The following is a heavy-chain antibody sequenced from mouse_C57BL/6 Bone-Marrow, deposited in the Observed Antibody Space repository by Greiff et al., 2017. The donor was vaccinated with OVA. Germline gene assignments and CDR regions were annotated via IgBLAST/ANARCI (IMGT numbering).Heavy chain of an antibody. CDR2: IWWNDDQ. Sequence: QVTLKVSCPGILQPSQTLSLTCSFSGFSLSTSNMGIGWIRQPSGKGLEWLAHIWWNDDQYYNPSLKSRPTIFKDTSNNQLFLKITSVDTADTATYYCAQIAGGLYYGNLDYWGQGTTRTVSS. CDR1: GFSLSTSNMG. V-gene: IGHV8-5*01. J-gene: IGHJ2*01. D-gene: IGHD2-1*01. CDR3: AQIAGGLYYGNLDY.